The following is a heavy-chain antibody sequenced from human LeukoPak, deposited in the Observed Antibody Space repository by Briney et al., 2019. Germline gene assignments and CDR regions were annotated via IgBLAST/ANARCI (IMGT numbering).Heavy chain of an antibody. J-gene: IGHJ4*02. CDR2: IYYSGST. D-gene: IGHD2-15*01. V-gene: IGHV4-30-4*01. CDR3: AKVDCSGGSCYSFDY. Sequence: SQTLSLTCTVSGGSISSGDYYWSWIRQPPGKGLEWIGYIYYSGSTCYNPSLKSRVTISVDTSKSQFSLKLNSVTAADTAVYYCAKVDCSGGSCYSFDYWGQGTLVTVSS. CDR1: GGSISSGDYY.